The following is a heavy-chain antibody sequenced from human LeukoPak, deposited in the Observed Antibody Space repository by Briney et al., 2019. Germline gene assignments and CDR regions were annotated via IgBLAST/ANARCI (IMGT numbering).Heavy chain of an antibody. V-gene: IGHV3-11*01. J-gene: IGHJ6*03. CDR2: ISSSGSTI. Sequence: GGSLRLSCAASAFTFSDYYMRWIRQAPGKGLEWVSYISSSGSTIYYADSVKGRFTISRDNAKNSLYLQMNSLRAEDKAVYYCARVVKMATIFYYYYYMDVWGKGTTVTVSS. CDR1: AFTFSDYY. D-gene: IGHD5-24*01. CDR3: ARVVKMATIFYYYYYMDV.